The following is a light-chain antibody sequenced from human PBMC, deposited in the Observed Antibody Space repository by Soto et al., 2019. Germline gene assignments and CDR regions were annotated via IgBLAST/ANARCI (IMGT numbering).Light chain of an antibody. CDR2: AAS. CDR3: QLSDSSFT. Sequence: DIQMTQSPSSLSASVGDRAAITCRASHSIHTYLNLYQQRPGKAPRLLIYAASSVQGGVPSRFSGSGSGTDVTLTISSVEPDDFATYYCQLSDSSFTFCQGTRLEIE. CDR1: HSIHTY. V-gene: IGKV1-39*01. J-gene: IGKJ5*01.